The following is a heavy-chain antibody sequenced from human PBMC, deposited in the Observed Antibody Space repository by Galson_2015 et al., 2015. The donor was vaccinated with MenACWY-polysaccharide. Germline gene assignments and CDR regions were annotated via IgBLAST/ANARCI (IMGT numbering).Heavy chain of an antibody. V-gene: IGHV3-33*01. J-gene: IGHJ3*02. CDR3: ARESSWIVFHCFDI. CDR2: IQNVGSPK. CDR1: GLTFRSSG. D-gene: IGHD6-13*01. Sequence: SLRLSCAASGLTFRSSGMHWVRQAPGKGLEWVAVIQNVGSPKAYADSVKGRFTISRDNSKNTLYLEVNSLRAEDTAVYYCARESSWIVFHCFDIWGQGTMVTVSS.